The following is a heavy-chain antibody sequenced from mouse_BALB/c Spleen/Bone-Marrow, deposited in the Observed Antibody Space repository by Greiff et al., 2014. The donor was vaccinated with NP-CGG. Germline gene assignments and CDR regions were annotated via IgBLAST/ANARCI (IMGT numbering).Heavy chain of an antibody. CDR2: IYPYNGVS. CDR3: KSRGEYFDV. CDR1: GYSFTGYH. V-gene: IGHV1-31*01. J-gene: IGHJ1*01. Sequence: VQLQQSGPELVKPGASVKISCKASGYSFTGYHMHWVKQSHGNSLDWIGYIYPYNGVSSYNQKFKGKATLTVDKSSSTAYMELRSLTSDDSAVYYCKSRGEYFDVWGAGTTVTVSS.